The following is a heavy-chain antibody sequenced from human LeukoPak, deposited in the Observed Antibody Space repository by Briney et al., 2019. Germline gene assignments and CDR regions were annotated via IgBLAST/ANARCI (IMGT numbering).Heavy chain of an antibody. D-gene: IGHD2-2*03. Sequence: GGSLRLSRAASGFTFSSYAMNWVRQSPGKGLEWVSAISNSSDRTYYADSVKGRFTISRDNSKNMLYLQMNSLRAEDTAVYYCARGAVDIVVVPAAIGWFDPWGQGTLVTVSS. CDR1: GFTFSSYA. J-gene: IGHJ5*02. CDR2: ISNSSDRT. CDR3: ARGAVDIVVVPAAIGWFDP. V-gene: IGHV3-23*01.